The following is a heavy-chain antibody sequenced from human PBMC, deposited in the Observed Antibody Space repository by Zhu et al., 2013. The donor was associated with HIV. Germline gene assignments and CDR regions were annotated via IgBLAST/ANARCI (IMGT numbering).Heavy chain of an antibody. D-gene: IGHD3-3*01. CDR1: GGTFSSYA. J-gene: IGHJ3*02. CDR3: ARDRRTTYYDFWSGGYGTAFDI. Sequence: QVQLVQSGAEVKKPGSSVKVSCKASGGTFSSYAISWVRQAPGQGLEWMGGIIPIFGTANYAQKFQGRVTITADESTSTAYMELSSLRSEDTAVYYCARDRRTTYYDFWSGGYGTAFDIWGQGTMVTVSS. CDR2: IIPIFGTA. V-gene: IGHV1-69*12.